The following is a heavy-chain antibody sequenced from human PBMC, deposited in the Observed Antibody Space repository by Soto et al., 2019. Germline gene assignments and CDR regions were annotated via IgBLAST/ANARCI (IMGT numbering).Heavy chain of an antibody. CDR2: VSADSGHT. CDR1: GYTFTTYG. Sequence: QVQLVQSGAEVKKSGASVKVSCKASGYTFTTYGISWVRQAPGQGLEWMGWVSADSGHTNYAQKVRDRVNMTTDTSTSTVYMELRSLRSDDTALYYCARDRGYGDDTFDYWGQGTLITVSA. D-gene: IGHD4-17*01. J-gene: IGHJ4*02. V-gene: IGHV1-18*01. CDR3: ARDRGYGDDTFDY.